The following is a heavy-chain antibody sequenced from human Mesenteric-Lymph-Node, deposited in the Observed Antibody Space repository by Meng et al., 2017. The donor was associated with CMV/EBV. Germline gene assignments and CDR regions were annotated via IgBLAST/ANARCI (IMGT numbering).Heavy chain of an antibody. CDR1: GFTFSSYA. CDR2: ISGSDSST. CDR3: AKGGTGTF. J-gene: IGHJ4*02. Sequence: SLRLSCAASGFTFSSYAMSWVRQAPGKGLECVSAISGSDSSTYYADSVKGRFTISRDNSKNTLYLQMNSLRAEDTAVYYCAKGGTGTFWGQGTLVTVSS. D-gene: IGHD1-1*01. V-gene: IGHV3-23*01.